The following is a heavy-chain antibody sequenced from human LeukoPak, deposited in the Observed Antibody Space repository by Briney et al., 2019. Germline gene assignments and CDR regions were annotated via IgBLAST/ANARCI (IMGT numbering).Heavy chain of an antibody. CDR3: AKGVPAALPGPY. CDR2: ISSSSSTI. J-gene: IGHJ4*02. CDR1: GFTFSYYS. D-gene: IGHD2-2*01. V-gene: IGHV3-48*01. Sequence: RPGGSLRLSCAASGFTFSYYSMNWVRQAPGKGLEWVSHISSSSSTIYYADSVKGRFTISRDNSKNTLYLQMNSLRAEDTAVYYCAKGVPAALPGPYWGQGTLVTVSS.